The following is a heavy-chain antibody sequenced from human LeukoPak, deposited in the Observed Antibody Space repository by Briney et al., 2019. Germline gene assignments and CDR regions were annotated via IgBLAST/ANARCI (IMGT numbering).Heavy chain of an antibody. J-gene: IGHJ4*02. V-gene: IGHV3-23*01. CDR1: GFTFSSYA. CDR2: ISGSGGST. D-gene: IGHD6-19*01. CDR3: AKTRSSGWSGFDY. Sequence: PGGSLRLSCAASGFTFSSYAMSWVRQAPGKGLEWVSAISGSGGSTYCADSVKGRFTISRDNSKNTLYLQMNSLRAEDTAVYYCAKTRSSGWSGFDYWGQGTLVTVSS.